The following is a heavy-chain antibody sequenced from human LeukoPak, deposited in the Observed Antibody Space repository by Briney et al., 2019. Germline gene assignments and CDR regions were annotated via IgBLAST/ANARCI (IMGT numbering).Heavy chain of an antibody. CDR3: AKVREVTVYYFDY. J-gene: IGHJ4*02. CDR2: ISYDGSNK. D-gene: IGHD1-14*01. CDR1: GFTFSSYA. V-gene: IGHV3-30-3*01. Sequence: GGSLRLSCAASGFTFSSYAMHWVRQAPGKGLEWVAVISYDGSNKYYADSVKGRFTISRDNSKNTLYLQMNSLRAEDTAVYYCAKVREVTVYYFDYWGQGTLVTVSS.